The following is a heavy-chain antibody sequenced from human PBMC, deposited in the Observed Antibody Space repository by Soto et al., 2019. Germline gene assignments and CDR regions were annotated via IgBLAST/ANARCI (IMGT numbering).Heavy chain of an antibody. CDR1: GGSISSGGYY. V-gene: IGHV4-31*03. Sequence: QVQLQESGPGLVKPSQTLSLTCTVSGGSISSGGYYWSWIRQHPGKGLERIGYIYYSGSTYYNPSLKRRVTMSVDTSKNQFSLKLSSVTAADTAVYYCARDGGYCSGGSCYPGGFDYWGQGTLVTVSS. J-gene: IGHJ4*02. CDR3: ARDGGYCSGGSCYPGGFDY. D-gene: IGHD2-15*01. CDR2: IYYSGST.